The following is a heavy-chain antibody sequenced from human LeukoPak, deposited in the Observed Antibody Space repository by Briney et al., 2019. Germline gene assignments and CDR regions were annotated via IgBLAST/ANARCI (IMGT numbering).Heavy chain of an antibody. V-gene: IGHV4-34*01. CDR2: INHSGST. CDR3: ARHMYGDYVSNFDY. J-gene: IGHJ4*02. D-gene: IGHD4-17*01. Sequence: SETLSLTCAVYGGSFSGYYWSRIRQPPGKGLEWIGEINHSGSTNYNPSLKSRVTISVDTSKNQFSLKLSSVTAADTAVYYCARHMYGDYVSNFDYWGQGTLVTVSS. CDR1: GGSFSGYY.